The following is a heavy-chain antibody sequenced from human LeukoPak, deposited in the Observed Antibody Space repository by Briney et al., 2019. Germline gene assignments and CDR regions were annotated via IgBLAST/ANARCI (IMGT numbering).Heavy chain of an antibody. Sequence: SETLSLTCTVSGCSISSSTYYWARIRQSPGKGLERIGSITYSGSTYYNPSLESRVTISVDTSKNQFSLRLISVTAVDTAVYYCARQGVGATDCWGQGTLVTVSS. CDR3: ARQGVGATDC. CDR2: ITYSGST. D-gene: IGHD1-26*01. V-gene: IGHV4-39*01. J-gene: IGHJ4*02. CDR1: GCSISSSTYY.